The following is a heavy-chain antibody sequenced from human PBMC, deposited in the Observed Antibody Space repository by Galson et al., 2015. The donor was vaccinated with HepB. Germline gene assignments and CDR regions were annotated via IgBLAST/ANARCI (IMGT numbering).Heavy chain of an antibody. CDR3: ARGGISMNRGAPLDQ. CDR1: GFIFSNYG. CDR2: ISYDGSSK. D-gene: IGHD3-10*01. J-gene: IGHJ4*02. Sequence: SLRLSCAASGFIFSNYGMHWVRQAPGKGLEWVALISYDGSSKNYVDSAKGRFTVFRDNSKNTLYLQMNSLRAEDTAVYYCARGGISMNRGAPLDQWGQGTLVTVSS. V-gene: IGHV3-30*03.